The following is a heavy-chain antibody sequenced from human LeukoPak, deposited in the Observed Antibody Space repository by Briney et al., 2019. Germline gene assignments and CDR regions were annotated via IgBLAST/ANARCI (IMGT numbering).Heavy chain of an antibody. J-gene: IGHJ6*02. D-gene: IGHD3-10*01. Sequence: PGGSLRLSCAASRFSFSTFPMGWVRQAPGKGLEWVSAISGSGGSTYYADSVKGRFTISRDNSKNTLYLQMNSLRAEDTAVYYCAKDPLPTMVRGVIGEVDVWGQGTTVTVSS. CDR2: ISGSGGST. V-gene: IGHV3-23*01. CDR1: RFSFSTFP. CDR3: AKDPLPTMVRGVIGEVDV.